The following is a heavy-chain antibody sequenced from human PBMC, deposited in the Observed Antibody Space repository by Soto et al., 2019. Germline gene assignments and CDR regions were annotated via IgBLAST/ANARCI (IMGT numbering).Heavy chain of an antibody. D-gene: IGHD4-17*01. V-gene: IGHV1-18*01. J-gene: IGHJ4*02. CDR2: ISAYNDNT. CDR1: GYTFSSYA. CDR3: ARGCLTYGDYYFDY. Sequence: QVQLVQSGAEVKKPGASVKVSCKASGYTFSSYAIGWVRQAPGQGLEWMGWISAYNDNTNSAQKLQGRVTXXTXTXXTTAYMELRSLRSDDTAMYYCARGCLTYGDYYFDYWGQGTLVTVSS.